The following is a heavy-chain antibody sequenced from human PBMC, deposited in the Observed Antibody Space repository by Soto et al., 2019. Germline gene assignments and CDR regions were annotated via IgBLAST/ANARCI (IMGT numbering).Heavy chain of an antibody. CDR1: GFTFSHYG. CDR2: ISYHGSDE. D-gene: IGHD6-13*01. Sequence: QVQLVESGGGVVQAGRSLRLSCAASGFTFSHYGIHWVRQAPGKGLEWVSFISYHGSDEYFADSVKGRFTISRDNSKNMVYLQMNSLRVEDTATYHCARDPGTRSSWYDPSLTEYWGQGTLVAVSS. CDR3: ARDPGTRSSWYDPSLTEY. J-gene: IGHJ4*02. V-gene: IGHV3-30*03.